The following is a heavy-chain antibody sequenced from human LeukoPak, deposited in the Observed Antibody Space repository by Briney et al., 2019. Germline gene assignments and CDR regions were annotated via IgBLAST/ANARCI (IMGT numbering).Heavy chain of an antibody. CDR3: ARLEYQLLYNWFDP. V-gene: IGHV4-59*08. J-gene: IGHJ5*02. D-gene: IGHD2-2*01. CDR1: GGSFSGYY. Sequence: PSETLSLTCAVYGGSFSGYYWSWIRQPPGKGLEWIGYIYYSGSTNYNPSLKSRVTISVDTSKNQFSLKLSSVTAADTAVYYCARLEYQLLYNWFDPWGQGTLVTVSS. CDR2: IYYSGST.